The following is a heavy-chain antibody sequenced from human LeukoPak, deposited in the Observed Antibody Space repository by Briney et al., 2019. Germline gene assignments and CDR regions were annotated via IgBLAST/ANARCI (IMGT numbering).Heavy chain of an antibody. CDR2: INHSGST. Sequence: SETLSLTCAVYGGSSSGYYWSWIRQPPAKGLEWIGEINHSGSTNYNPSLKSRVTISVDTSKNKFSLKLSSVTAADTAVYYCAREPGSVRGVNDAFDIWGQGTMVTVSS. CDR3: AREPGSVRGVNDAFDI. D-gene: IGHD3-10*01. J-gene: IGHJ3*02. V-gene: IGHV4-34*01. CDR1: GGSSSGYY.